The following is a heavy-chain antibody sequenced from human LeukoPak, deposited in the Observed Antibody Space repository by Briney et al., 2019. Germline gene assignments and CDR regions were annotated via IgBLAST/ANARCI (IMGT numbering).Heavy chain of an antibody. D-gene: IGHD3-22*01. CDR1: GGSISSYY. CDR2: IYYSGST. Sequence: PSETLSLTCTVSGGSISSYYWSWIRQPPGKGLEWIGYIYYSGSTSYNPSLKSRVTISVDTSKNQFSLKLNSVTAADTTVYYCARSSEGRYYYDSSGYSYLYYYMGVWGKGTTVPISS. CDR3: ARSSEGRYYYDSSGYSYLYYYMGV. V-gene: IGHV4-59*01. J-gene: IGHJ6*03.